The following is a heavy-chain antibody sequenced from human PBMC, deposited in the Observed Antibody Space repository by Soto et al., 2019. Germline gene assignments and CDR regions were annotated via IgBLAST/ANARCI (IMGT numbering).Heavy chain of an antibody. V-gene: IGHV1-18*04. CDR1: GYVFTSYG. CDR3: ARNHCSGTNCYSLVDY. D-gene: IGHD2-2*02. J-gene: IGHJ4*02. Sequence: VHLVQSGAEVKKPGASVKVSCKASGYVFTSYGFNWVRQAPGQGLEWVGWISAENGNTNYAQKVQGRVTMTTDTSTTTAYMELRSLRSDDKAVYYCARNHCSGTNCYSLVDYWGQGNLVTVSS. CDR2: ISAENGNT.